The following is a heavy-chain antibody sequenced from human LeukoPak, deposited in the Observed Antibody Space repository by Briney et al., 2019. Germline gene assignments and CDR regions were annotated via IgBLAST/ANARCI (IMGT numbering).Heavy chain of an antibody. CDR3: ASSLPSMTTVADFDY. CDR1: GGSISSGGYS. Sequence: SETLSLTCAVSGGSISSGGYSWSWIRQPPGKGLEWIGYIYHSGSTYYNPSLKSRVTISVDTSKNQFSLKLSSVTAADTAVYYCASSLPSMTTVADFDYWGQGTLVTVSS. CDR2: IYHSGST. D-gene: IGHD4-23*01. J-gene: IGHJ4*02. V-gene: IGHV4-30-2*01.